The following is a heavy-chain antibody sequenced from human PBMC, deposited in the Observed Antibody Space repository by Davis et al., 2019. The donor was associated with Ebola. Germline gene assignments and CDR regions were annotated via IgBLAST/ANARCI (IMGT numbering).Heavy chain of an antibody. CDR3: AKEGDYGDYGY. CDR2: IRSKANSYAT. Sequence: GESLKISCAASGFTFSGSAMHWVRQASGKGLEWVGRIRSKANSYATAYAASVKGRFTISSDDSKNTLYLQMNSLRAEDTAVYYCAKEGDYGDYGYWGQGTLVTVSS. J-gene: IGHJ4*02. D-gene: IGHD4-17*01. V-gene: IGHV3-73*01. CDR1: GFTFSGSA.